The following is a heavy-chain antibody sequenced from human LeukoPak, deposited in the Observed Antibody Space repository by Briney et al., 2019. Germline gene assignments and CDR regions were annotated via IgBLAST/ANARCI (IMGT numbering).Heavy chain of an antibody. V-gene: IGHV1-8*02. D-gene: IGHD6-13*01. CDR1: GYTFTSYD. J-gene: IGHJ4*02. CDR3: ARGPKDIAAAEY. Sequence: GASVKVSCKASGYTFTSYDINWVRQATGQGLEWMGWMNPNSGNTGYVQKFQGRLTMTRDTSISTAYMELSSLTSEDTAVYYCARGPKDIAAAEYWGQGTLVTVSS. CDR2: MNPNSGNT.